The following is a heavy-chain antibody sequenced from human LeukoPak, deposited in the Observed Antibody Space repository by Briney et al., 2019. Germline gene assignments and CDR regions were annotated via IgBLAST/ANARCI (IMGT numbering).Heavy chain of an antibody. Sequence: GGSLRLSCAASGFTFSSYAMSWVRQAPGKGLEWVSAISGSGGSTYYADSVKGRFTISRDNSRNTLYLQMNSLRAEDTAVYYCAKDSRIAAAGTPSDWIDPWGQGTLVTVSS. CDR3: AKDSRIAAAGTPSDWIDP. CDR2: ISGSGGST. J-gene: IGHJ5*02. D-gene: IGHD6-13*01. V-gene: IGHV3-23*01. CDR1: GFTFSSYA.